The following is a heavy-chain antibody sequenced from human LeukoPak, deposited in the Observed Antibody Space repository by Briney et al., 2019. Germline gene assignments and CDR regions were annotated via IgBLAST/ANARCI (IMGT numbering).Heavy chain of an antibody. CDR1: GGSVSSGSYY. J-gene: IGHJ5*02. Sequence: SETLSLTCTVSGGSVSSGSYYWSWIRQPPGKGLEWIGYIYYSGSTNYNPSLKSRVTISVDTSKNQFSLKLSSVTAADTAVYYCARHSGYALYNWFDPWGQGTLVTVSS. D-gene: IGHD5-12*01. CDR2: IYYSGST. V-gene: IGHV4-61*01. CDR3: ARHSGYALYNWFDP.